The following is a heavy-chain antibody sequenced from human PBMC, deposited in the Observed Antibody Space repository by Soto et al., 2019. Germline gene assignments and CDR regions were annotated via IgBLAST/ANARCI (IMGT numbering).Heavy chain of an antibody. D-gene: IGHD3-9*01. J-gene: IGHJ6*02. V-gene: IGHV1-2*04. CDR1: GYTFTGYY. Sequence: ASVKVSCKASGYTFTGYYMHWVRQAPGQGLEWMGWINPNSGGTNYAQKFQGWVTMTRETSISTAYMELSRLRSDDTAVYYCARDHPYYDILTGYRVDYYYGMDVWGQGTTVTVSS. CDR2: INPNSGGT. CDR3: ARDHPYYDILTGYRVDYYYGMDV.